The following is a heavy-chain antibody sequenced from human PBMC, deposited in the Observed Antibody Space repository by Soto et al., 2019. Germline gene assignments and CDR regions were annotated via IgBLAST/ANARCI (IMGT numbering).Heavy chain of an antibody. CDR2: MNPKSGKT. CDR1: GYTFTSYD. J-gene: IGHJ6*02. D-gene: IGHD3-3*01. CDR3: ARGAKGKIFGVVDYGQDV. Sequence: ASVKVSCKASGYTFTSYDINWVRQATGQGLEWMGWMNPKSGKTGYAQKFQGRVTMTRDTSISTAYMELSSLRSEDTAVYYCARGAKGKIFGVVDYGQDVWGQGTTVTVSS. V-gene: IGHV1-8*01.